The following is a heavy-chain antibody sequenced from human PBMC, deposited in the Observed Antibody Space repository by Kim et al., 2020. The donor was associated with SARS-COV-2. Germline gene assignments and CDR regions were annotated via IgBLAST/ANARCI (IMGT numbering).Heavy chain of an antibody. J-gene: IGHJ6*02. CDR2: IKQDGSEK. D-gene: IGHD2-2*02. V-gene: IGHV3-7*03. CDR3: ARDGGVPAAIPVLYYYYGMDV. Sequence: GGSLRLSCAASGFTFSSYWMSWVRQAPGKGLEWVANIKQDGSEKYYVDSVKGRFTISRDNAKNSLYLQMNSLRAEDTAVYYCARDGGVPAAIPVLYYYYGMDVWGQGTTVTVSS. CDR1: GFTFSSYW.